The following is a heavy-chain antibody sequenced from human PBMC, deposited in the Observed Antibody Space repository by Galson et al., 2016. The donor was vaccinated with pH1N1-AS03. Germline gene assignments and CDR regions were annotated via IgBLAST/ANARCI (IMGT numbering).Heavy chain of an antibody. J-gene: IGHJ6*02. CDR2: IDPGDSDT. Sequence: QSGAEVKKPGESLKISCKASGYSFANYWIGWVRQMPGKGLEWMGIIDPGDSDTRYSLSSQGQVTISADKSLSTAYLQWSSLKASDTAIYYCARPQHPGPLYYFYGMDIWGQGTTVTVSS. V-gene: IGHV5-51*01. CDR3: ARPQHPGPLYYFYGMDI. D-gene: IGHD6-13*01. CDR1: GYSFANYW.